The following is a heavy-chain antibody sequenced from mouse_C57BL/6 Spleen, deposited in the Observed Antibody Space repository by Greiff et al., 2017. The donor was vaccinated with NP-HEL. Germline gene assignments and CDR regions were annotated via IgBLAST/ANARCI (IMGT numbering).Heavy chain of an antibody. CDR3: ARTPVATTPYAMDY. D-gene: IGHD1-1*02. J-gene: IGHJ4*01. CDR1: GFSLTSYA. CDR2: IWTGGGT. Sequence: VKLMESGPGLVAPSQSLSITCTVSGFSLTSYAISWVRQPPGKGLEWLGVIWTGGGTNYTSALKSRLSISNDNSKSQVFLKMNSLQTDDTARYYCARTPVATTPYAMDYWGQGTSVTVSS. V-gene: IGHV2-9-1*01.